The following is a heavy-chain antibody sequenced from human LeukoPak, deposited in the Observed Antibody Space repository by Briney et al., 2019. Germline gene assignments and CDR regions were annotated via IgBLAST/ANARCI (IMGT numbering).Heavy chain of an antibody. CDR2: ISYDGSNK. CDR3: AKDGGSHFDY. J-gene: IGHJ4*02. V-gene: IGHV3-30*18. CDR1: GFTFSSYG. Sequence: GGSLRLSCAAPGFTFSSYGMHWVRQAPGKGLEWVAAISYDGSNKYYADSVKGRFTISRDNSKNTLYLQMNSLRAGDTAVYYCAKDGGSHFDYWGQGTLVTVSS. D-gene: IGHD4-23*01.